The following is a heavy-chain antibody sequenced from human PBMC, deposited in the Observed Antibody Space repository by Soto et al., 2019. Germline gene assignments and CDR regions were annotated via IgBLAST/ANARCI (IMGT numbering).Heavy chain of an antibody. V-gene: IGHV1-2*04. CDR3: AREGRNVVVVAAAPDRYGMDV. D-gene: IGHD2-15*01. CDR1: GYTFTGYY. CDR2: INPNSGGT. J-gene: IGHJ6*02. Sequence: QVQLVQSGAEVKKPGASVKVSCKASGYTFTGYYMHWVRQAPGQGLEWMGWINPNSGGTNYAQKFQGWVTMTRDTSISTAYMELSRLRSDDTAVYYCAREGRNVVVVAAAPDRYGMDVWGQGTTVTVSS.